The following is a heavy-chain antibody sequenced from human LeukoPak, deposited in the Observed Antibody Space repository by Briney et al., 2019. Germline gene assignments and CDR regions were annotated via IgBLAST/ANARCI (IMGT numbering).Heavy chain of an antibody. V-gene: IGHV3-11*06. CDR2: ISCSSSYT. CDR3: ARDGGAAAGTFEYYFDY. D-gene: IGHD6-13*01. J-gene: IGHJ4*02. CDR1: GFTFSDYY. Sequence: GGSLRLSCAASGFTFSDYYMSWIRQAPGKGLEGVSYISCSSSYTNYADSVKGRFTISRDNAKNSLYLQMNSLRAEDTAVYYCARDGGAAAGTFEYYFDYWGQGTLVTVSS.